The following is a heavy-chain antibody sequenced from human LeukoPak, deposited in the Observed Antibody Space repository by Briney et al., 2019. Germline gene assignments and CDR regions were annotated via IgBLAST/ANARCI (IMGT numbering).Heavy chain of an antibody. CDR2: ISAYNGNT. CDR1: GYTFTSYG. Sequence: ASVKVSCKASGYTFTSYGISWVRQAPGQGLEWMGWISAYNGNTNYAQKLQGIVTMATDTSTSTAYMELRSLRSDDTAVYYCARVGIVGATSSFDIWGQGTMVTVSS. D-gene: IGHD1-26*01. V-gene: IGHV1-18*01. J-gene: IGHJ3*02. CDR3: ARVGIVGATSSFDI.